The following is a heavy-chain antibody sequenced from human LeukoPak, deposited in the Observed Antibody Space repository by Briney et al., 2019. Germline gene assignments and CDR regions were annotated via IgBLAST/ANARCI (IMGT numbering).Heavy chain of an antibody. V-gene: IGHV3-30-3*01. J-gene: IGHJ4*02. CDR1: GFTFSSYA. Sequence: GGSLRLSCAASGFTFSSYAMHWVRQAPGKGLEWVAVISYDGSNKYYADSVKGRFTISRDNSKNTLYLQMNSLRAEDTAVYHCARDSASFRTAVMNFDYWGQGTLVTVSS. D-gene: IGHD4-23*01. CDR2: ISYDGSNK. CDR3: ARDSASFRTAVMNFDY.